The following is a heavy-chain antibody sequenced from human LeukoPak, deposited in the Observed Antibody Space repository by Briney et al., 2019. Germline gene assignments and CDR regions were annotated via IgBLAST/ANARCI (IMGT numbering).Heavy chain of an antibody. J-gene: IGHJ4*02. CDR2: ISGSGGST. CDR3: AKGDYYDGSARGSFDY. V-gene: IGHV3-23*01. D-gene: IGHD3-22*01. Sequence: PGGSLRLSCAASGFTFSSYAMSWVRQAPGKGLEWVSAISGSGGSTYYADFVKGRFTISRDNSKNTLYLQMNSLRAEDTAVYYCAKGDYYDGSARGSFDYWGQGTLVTVSS. CDR1: GFTFSSYA.